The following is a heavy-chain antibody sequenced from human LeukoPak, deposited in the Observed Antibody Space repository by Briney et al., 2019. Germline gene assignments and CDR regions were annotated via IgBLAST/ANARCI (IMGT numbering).Heavy chain of an antibody. Sequence: PGGSLRLSCAASGFTFSSYWMHWVRQAPGKGLEWVAAISGNGLGTYYADSVKGRFNISRDNSRNTLYLQMNSLRIEDTAFYYCAKDANYLRSSGYLIPIDFCGHGTLVTVSS. CDR2: ISGNGLGT. CDR3: AKDANYLRSSGYLIPIDF. V-gene: IGHV3-23*01. J-gene: IGHJ4*01. CDR1: GFTFSSYW. D-gene: IGHD3-22*01.